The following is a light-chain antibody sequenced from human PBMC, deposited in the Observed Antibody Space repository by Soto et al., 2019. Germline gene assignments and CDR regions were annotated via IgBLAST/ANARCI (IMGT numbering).Light chain of an antibody. CDR2: EVS. CDR3: SSKRTTASLV. J-gene: IGLJ1*01. CDR1: SIDVGAYNY. V-gene: IGLV2-14*01. Sequence: QSVLTQPASVSGSPGQTITISCTGTSIDVGAYNYVSWYQQHPGKAPKLMIYEVSNRPSGVSDRFSGSKSGNTASLTISGLQAADEADYYCSSKRTTASLVFGTGTKVTVL.